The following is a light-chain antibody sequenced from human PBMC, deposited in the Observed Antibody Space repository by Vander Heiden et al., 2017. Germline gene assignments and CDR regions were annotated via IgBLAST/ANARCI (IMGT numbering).Light chain of an antibody. CDR2: KAS. V-gene: IGKV1-5*03. Sequence: DSQMTQSPSTLSASVADRVTITCRASQSISSWLAWYQQKPGKAPKLLIYKASSLESGVPSRFSGSGSGTEFTLTISSLQPDDFATYYCQQYNSYLWTFGQGTKVEIK. CDR3: QQYNSYLWT. CDR1: QSISSW. J-gene: IGKJ1*01.